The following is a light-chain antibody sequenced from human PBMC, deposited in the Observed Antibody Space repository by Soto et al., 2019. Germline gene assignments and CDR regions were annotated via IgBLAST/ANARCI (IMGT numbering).Light chain of an antibody. CDR1: QSCNSIY. J-gene: IGKJ1*01. CDR3: HQYDSWT. Sequence: EIVLTQSPGTLYLSPGERATLSCRASQSCNSIYLAWYQQKPGQAPRLLIYGASSRATGIPDRFSGSGSGTDFTLTISRLEPEDFAVYYCHQYDSWTFGQGTKVEIK. CDR2: GAS. V-gene: IGKV3-20*01.